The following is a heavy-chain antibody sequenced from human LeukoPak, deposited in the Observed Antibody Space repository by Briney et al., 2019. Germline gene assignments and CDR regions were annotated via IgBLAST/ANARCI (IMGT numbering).Heavy chain of an antibody. CDR2: IKQDGTEK. CDR1: GFSFTTYW. Sequence: PGGSLRLSCVASGFSFTTYWMGWVRQAPGKGLEWLANIKQDGTEKYYVDSVKGRFTISRDNAKNSLYLQMNSLRVEDTAVYYCAKLAKYFYGSETYYFFEHWGQGTPVTASS. J-gene: IGHJ4*02. V-gene: IGHV3-7*01. D-gene: IGHD3-10*01. CDR3: AKLAKYFYGSETYYFFEH.